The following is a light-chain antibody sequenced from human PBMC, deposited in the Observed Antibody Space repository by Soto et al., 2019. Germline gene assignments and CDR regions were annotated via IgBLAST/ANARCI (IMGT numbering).Light chain of an antibody. Sequence: DIVLTQSPDTLSLSPGESATLSCRASQSVNNYLAWYQHKPGQAPRLLIYDASDRATGIRARFSGSWSGTDFTLTISSLEPEDVAVYYCQHPSSWLGTFGPGTKVELK. CDR1: QSVNNY. V-gene: IGKV3-11*01. CDR2: DAS. CDR3: QHPSSWLGT. J-gene: IGKJ3*01.